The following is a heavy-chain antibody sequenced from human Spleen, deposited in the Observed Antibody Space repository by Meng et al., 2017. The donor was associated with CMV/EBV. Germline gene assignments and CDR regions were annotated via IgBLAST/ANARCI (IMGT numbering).Heavy chain of an antibody. D-gene: IGHD3-22*01. CDR2: IYYSGST. V-gene: IGHV4-39*01. J-gene: IGHJ4*02. Sequence: SETLSLTCTVSGGSISSSSYYWGWIRQPPGKGLEWVASIYYSGSTYYNPSLKSRVAISVDTSKNQFSLTLSSVTAADTAVYYCARRPYDSPFDYWGQGTLVTVSS. CDR1: GGSISSSSYY. CDR3: ARRPYDSPFDY.